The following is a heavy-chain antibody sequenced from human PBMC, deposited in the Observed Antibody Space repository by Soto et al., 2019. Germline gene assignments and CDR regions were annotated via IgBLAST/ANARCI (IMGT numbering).Heavy chain of an antibody. CDR3: ETSIAAAGKDAFDL. Sequence: QVQLVQSGAEVKKPGASVKVSCKASGYTFTGYYMHWVRQAPGQGLEWMGWINPNSGGTNYAQKFQGWVTMTRDTYISTAYMELSRLRSDDTAVYYCETSIAAAGKDAFDLWGQGTMVTVSS. V-gene: IGHV1-2*04. D-gene: IGHD6-13*01. CDR1: GYTFTGYY. CDR2: INPNSGGT. J-gene: IGHJ3*01.